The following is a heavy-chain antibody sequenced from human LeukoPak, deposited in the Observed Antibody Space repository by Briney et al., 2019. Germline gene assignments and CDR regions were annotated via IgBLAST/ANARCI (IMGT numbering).Heavy chain of an antibody. D-gene: IGHD5-18*01. Sequence: SETLSLTCAVYGGSFSGYYWSWIRQPPGKGLEWIGEINHSGSTNYNPSLKSRVTISVDTPKNQFSLKLSSVTAADTAVYYCARGERTAMAYYFDYWGQGTLVTVSS. J-gene: IGHJ4*02. CDR2: INHSGST. CDR3: ARGERTAMAYYFDY. V-gene: IGHV4-34*01. CDR1: GGSFSGYY.